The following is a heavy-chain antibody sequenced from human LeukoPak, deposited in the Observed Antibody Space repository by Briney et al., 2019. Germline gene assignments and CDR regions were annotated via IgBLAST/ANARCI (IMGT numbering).Heavy chain of an antibody. V-gene: IGHV3-30-3*01. CDR2: ISYDGSNK. Sequence: TGGSLRLSCAASGFTFSSYAMHWVRQAPGKGLEWVAVISYDGSNKYYADSVKGRFTISRDNSKNTLYLQMNSLRAEDTAVYYCARSWFSSSPIDYWGQGTLVTVSS. CDR1: GFTFSSYA. D-gene: IGHD6-6*01. J-gene: IGHJ4*02. CDR3: ARSWFSSSPIDY.